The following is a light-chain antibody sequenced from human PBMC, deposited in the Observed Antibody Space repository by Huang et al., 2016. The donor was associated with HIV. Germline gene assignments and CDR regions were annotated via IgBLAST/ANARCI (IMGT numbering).Light chain of an antibody. CDR2: AAS. CDR3: QHYRVWPPVYT. Sequence: EIVMTQSPATLSVSPGERATLSCRAGQTVRSNLAWYQQKPGQAPRLLIYAASTRTTDIPARYSGSGSGTEFTLTISSLQSEDFAVYYCQHYRVWPPVYTFGQGTKLGIK. V-gene: IGKV3-15*01. J-gene: IGKJ2*01. CDR1: QTVRSN.